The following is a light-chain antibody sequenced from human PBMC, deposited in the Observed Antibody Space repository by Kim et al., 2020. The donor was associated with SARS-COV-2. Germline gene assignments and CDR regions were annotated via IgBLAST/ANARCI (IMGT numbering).Light chain of an antibody. CDR1: QSVSRW. CDR2: AGS. Sequence: STLSASVGDRVTLTCRASQSVSRWLAWYQQKPGKAPKLLIYAGSNLQSGVPSRFSGSGSGTEFTLTISSLQPDDFAIYYCQHRQTFGQGTKVDIK. V-gene: IGKV1-5*01. CDR3: QHRQT. J-gene: IGKJ1*01.